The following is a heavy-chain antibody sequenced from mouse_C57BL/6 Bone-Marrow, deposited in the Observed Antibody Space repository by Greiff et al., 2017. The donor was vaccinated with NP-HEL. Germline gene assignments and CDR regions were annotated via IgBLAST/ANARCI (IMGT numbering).Heavy chain of an antibody. V-gene: IGHV8-12*01. D-gene: IGHD2-3*01. Sequence: QVQLKESGPGILQSSQTLSLTCSFSGFSLSTSGMGVSWIRQPSGKGLEWLAHIYWDDDKRYNPSLKSRFTLSKDTSRNQVFLKITSVDTADTATYYCARRADGYYPAWFAYWGQGTLVTVSA. CDR3: ARRADGYYPAWFAY. CDR2: IYWDDDK. J-gene: IGHJ3*01. CDR1: GFSLSTSGMG.